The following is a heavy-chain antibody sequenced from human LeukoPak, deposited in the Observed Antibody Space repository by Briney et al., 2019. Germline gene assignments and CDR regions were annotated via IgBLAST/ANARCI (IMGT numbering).Heavy chain of an antibody. CDR2: INPNSGNT. CDR3: ARASSGYDSFDY. Sequence: ASVKVSCKASGYTFTSYDINWVRQATGQGLGWMGWINPNSGNTGYAQKFQGRVTMTRNTSISTAYMELGRLRSDDTAVYYCARASSGYDSFDYWGQGTLVTVSS. J-gene: IGHJ4*02. CDR1: GYTFTSYD. D-gene: IGHD5-12*01. V-gene: IGHV1-8*01.